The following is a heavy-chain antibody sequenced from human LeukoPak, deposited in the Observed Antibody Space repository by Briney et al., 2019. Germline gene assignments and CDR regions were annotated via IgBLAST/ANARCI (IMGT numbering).Heavy chain of an antibody. D-gene: IGHD6-19*01. J-gene: IGHJ4*02. CDR3: ARVKQWLADFDY. V-gene: IGHV4-34*01. Sequence: IPSETLSLTCAVYGGSFSGYYWSWIRQPPGKGLEWIGEIYHSGSTNYNPSLKSRVTISVDKSKNQFSLKLSSVTAADTAVYYCARVKQWLADFDYWGQGTLVTVSS. CDR1: GGSFSGYY. CDR2: IYHSGST.